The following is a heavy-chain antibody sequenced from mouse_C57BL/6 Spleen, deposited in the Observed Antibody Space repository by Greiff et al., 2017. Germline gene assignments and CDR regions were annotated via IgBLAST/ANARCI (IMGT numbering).Heavy chain of an antibody. CDR2: ISYSGST. J-gene: IGHJ1*03. CDR3: ARGYSNFKGYFDV. D-gene: IGHD2-5*01. V-gene: IGHV3-1*01. Sequence: VQLQQSGPGMVKPSQSLSLTCTVTGYSITSGYDWHWIRHFPGNKLEWMGYISYSGSTNYNPSLKSRISITHDTSKNHFFLKLNSVTTEDTATYYCARGYSNFKGYFDVWGTGTTVTVSS. CDR1: GYSITSGYD.